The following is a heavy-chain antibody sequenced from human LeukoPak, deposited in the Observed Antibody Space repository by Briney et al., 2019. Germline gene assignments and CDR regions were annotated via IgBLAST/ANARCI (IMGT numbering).Heavy chain of an antibody. D-gene: IGHD4-23*01. Sequence: GGSLRLSCAASGFTFSSYEMNWVRQAPGKGLEWVSYISSSGSTIYYADSVKGRFTISRDNAKNSLYLQMNSLRAEDTALYYCARDFSRTPYNWFDPWGQGTLVTVSS. J-gene: IGHJ5*02. V-gene: IGHV3-48*03. CDR2: ISSSGSTI. CDR1: GFTFSSYE. CDR3: ARDFSRTPYNWFDP.